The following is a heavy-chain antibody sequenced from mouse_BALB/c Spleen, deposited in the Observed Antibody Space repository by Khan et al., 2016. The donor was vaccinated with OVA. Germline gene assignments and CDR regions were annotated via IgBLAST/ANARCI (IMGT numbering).Heavy chain of an antibody. CDR1: GFSLTNYG. J-gene: IGHJ4*01. V-gene: IGHV2-6-1*01. D-gene: IGHD2-12*01. Sequence: QVQLKESGPGLAAPSQSLSITCTISGFSLTNYGVHWVRPPPGTGLEWLVVIWTDGTTPYNSSLKSRLTLTKDNSQSPVFLKMNSLQTDYTAIYFCDRQKYYTYNMMDYWGQGTAVTVSS. CDR3: DRQKYYTYNMMDY. CDR2: IWTDGTT.